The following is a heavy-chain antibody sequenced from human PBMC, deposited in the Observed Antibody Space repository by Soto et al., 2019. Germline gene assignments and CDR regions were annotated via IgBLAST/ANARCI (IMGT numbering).Heavy chain of an antibody. V-gene: IGHV3-23*01. CDR2: ISDDGSRT. Sequence: EVQLLESGGGLAQPGGSLRLSCAASGFSFSTFEMSWVRQAPGRGLEWVSFISDDGSRTYYADAVKGRFTISRDNSKHTLYLQMNSLTAEDTAVYACVTGGWLDFWGQGTLVTVSS. CDR3: VTGGWLDF. CDR1: GFSFSTFE. J-gene: IGHJ5*01. D-gene: IGHD3-16*01.